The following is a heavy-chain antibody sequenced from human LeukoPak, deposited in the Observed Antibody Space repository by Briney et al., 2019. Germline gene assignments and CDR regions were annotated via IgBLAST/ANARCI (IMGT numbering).Heavy chain of an antibody. CDR2: ISSDESVT. V-gene: IGHV3-74*01. CDR3: ARVSLSSGCLSN. D-gene: IGHD6-19*01. J-gene: IGHJ4*02. CDR1: GFTFSNYW. Sequence: GGSLRLSCAASGFTFSNYWMHWVRQAPGKGLVWVSRISSDESVTSYADSVKGRFTISRDNAKNTLFLQMNGLRAEDTAGYYCARVSLSSGCLSNWGQGTLVTVSS.